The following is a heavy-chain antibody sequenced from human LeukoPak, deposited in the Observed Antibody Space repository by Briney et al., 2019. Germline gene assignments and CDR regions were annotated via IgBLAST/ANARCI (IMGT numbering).Heavy chain of an antibody. Sequence: PGGSLRLSCAASGFTFSGYDMHWVRHATGKGLEWVSAIGTAGDTYYPGSVKGRFTISRENAKNSLYLQMNSLRAGDTAVYYCARGNGGNSHFDYWGQGTLVTVSS. D-gene: IGHD2-21*02. CDR2: IGTAGDT. V-gene: IGHV3-13*01. CDR1: GFTFSGYD. J-gene: IGHJ4*02. CDR3: ARGNGGNSHFDY.